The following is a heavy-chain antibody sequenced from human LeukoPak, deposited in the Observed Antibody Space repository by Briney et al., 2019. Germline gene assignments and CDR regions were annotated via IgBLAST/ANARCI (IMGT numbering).Heavy chain of an antibody. CDR2: IYYSGRT. CDR1: GGSISRYY. Sequence: PSETLSLTCTVSGGSISRYYWSWLRQPPGKGLEWIGYIYYSGRTNYNPSLKGRLTISVDTSKNQFSLKLSSVTAADTAVYYCARWAVTHDYWGQGTLVTVSS. CDR3: ARWAVTHDY. J-gene: IGHJ4*02. D-gene: IGHD4-11*01. V-gene: IGHV4-59*13.